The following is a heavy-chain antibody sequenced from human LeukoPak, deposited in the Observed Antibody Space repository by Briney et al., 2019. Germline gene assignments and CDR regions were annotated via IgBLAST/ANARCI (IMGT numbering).Heavy chain of an antibody. D-gene: IGHD4-17*01. CDR2: IKQDGSEK. CDR3: AKENYGDFGPYYFDY. V-gene: IGHV3-7*01. Sequence: PGGSLRLSCAASGFTFSSYWMSWVRQAPGKGLEWVANIKQDGSEKYYVDSVKGRFTISRDNAKNSLYLQMNSLRAEDTAVYYCAKENYGDFGPYYFDYWGQGTLVTVSS. CDR1: GFTFSSYW. J-gene: IGHJ4*02.